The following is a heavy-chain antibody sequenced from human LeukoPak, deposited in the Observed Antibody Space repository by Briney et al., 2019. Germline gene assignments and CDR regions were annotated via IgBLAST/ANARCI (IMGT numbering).Heavy chain of an antibody. Sequence: ASVKVSCKASGYTFTGYYMHWVRQAPGQGLEWMGWINPNSGGTNYAQKFQGRVTMTRDTSISTAHMELSRLRSDDTAVYYCARVPVDSGYDLRYYFDYWGQGTLVTVSS. CDR1: GYTFTGYY. J-gene: IGHJ4*02. CDR3: ARVPVDSGYDLRYYFDY. CDR2: INPNSGGT. V-gene: IGHV1-2*02. D-gene: IGHD5-12*01.